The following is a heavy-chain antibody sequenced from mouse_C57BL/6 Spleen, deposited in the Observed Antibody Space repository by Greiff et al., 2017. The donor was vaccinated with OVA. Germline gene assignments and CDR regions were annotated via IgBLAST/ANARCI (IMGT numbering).Heavy chain of an antibody. D-gene: IGHD1-1*01. CDR1: GYTFTSYW. J-gene: IGHJ2*01. V-gene: IGHV1-55*01. Sequence: QVHVKQPGAELVKPGASVKMSCKASGYTFTSYWITWVKQRPGQGLEWIGDIYPGSGSTNYNEKFKSKATLTVDTSSSTAYMQLSSLTSEDSADYDCARWDYGSSYFDYWGQGTTLTVSS. CDR3: ARWDYGSSYFDY. CDR2: IYPGSGST.